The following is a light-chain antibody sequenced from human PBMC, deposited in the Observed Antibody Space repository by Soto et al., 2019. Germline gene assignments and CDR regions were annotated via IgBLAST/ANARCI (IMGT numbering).Light chain of an antibody. CDR2: DAS. CDR1: QSVSNF. Sequence: EIVLTQSPATLSLSPGERAALSCRASQSVSNFLAWYQQRPGQAPRLLIYDASNRAPGIPARFSGSGSGTDFTLSISSLEPEDFAVYYCKQRSNWPSYTFGQGTKLEIK. J-gene: IGKJ2*01. CDR3: KQRSNWPSYT. V-gene: IGKV3-11*01.